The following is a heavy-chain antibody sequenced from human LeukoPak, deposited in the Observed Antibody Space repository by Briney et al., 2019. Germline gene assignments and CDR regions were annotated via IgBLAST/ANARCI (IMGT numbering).Heavy chain of an antibody. D-gene: IGHD4-17*01. CDR2: IIPIFGTA. CDR1: GGTFSSYA. Sequence: ASVKVSCKASGGTFSSYAISWVRQAPGQGLEWMGGIIPIFGTANYAQKFQGRVTITADEPTSTAYMELSSLRSEDTAVYYCARSMTTVTPFDYWGQGTLVTVSS. CDR3: ARSMTTVTPFDY. J-gene: IGHJ4*02. V-gene: IGHV1-69*13.